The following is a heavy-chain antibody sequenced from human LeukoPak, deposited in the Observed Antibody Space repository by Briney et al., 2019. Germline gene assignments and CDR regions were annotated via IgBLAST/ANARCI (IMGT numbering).Heavy chain of an antibody. J-gene: IGHJ5*02. CDR1: GYTFTGYY. Sequence: GASVKVSCKASGYTFTGYYMHWVRQAPGQGLAWMGRINPNSGGTNYAQKFQGRVTMTRDTSISTAYVELSRLRSDDTAVYYCARTSINPQWLASTNWFDPWGQGTLVTVSS. V-gene: IGHV1-2*06. CDR3: ARTSINPQWLASTNWFDP. D-gene: IGHD6-19*01. CDR2: INPNSGGT.